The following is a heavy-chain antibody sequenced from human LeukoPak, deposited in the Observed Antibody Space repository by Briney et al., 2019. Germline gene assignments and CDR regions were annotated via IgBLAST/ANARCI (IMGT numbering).Heavy chain of an antibody. CDR2: IRSKANSYAT. V-gene: IGHV3-73*01. J-gene: IGHJ4*02. CDR1: GFTFSGPA. D-gene: IGHD4-23*01. Sequence: GESLKISCAASGFTFSGPAMHWVRQASGKGLEWVGRIRSKANSYATAYAASVKGRFTISRDDSKNTAYLQMNSLKTEDTAVYYCTRPLAHGGTDYWGQGTLVTVSS. CDR3: TRPLAHGGTDY.